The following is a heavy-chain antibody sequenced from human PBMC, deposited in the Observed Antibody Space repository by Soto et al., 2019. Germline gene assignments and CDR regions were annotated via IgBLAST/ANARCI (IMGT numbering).Heavy chain of an antibody. Sequence: GGSLRLSCAASGFTFSSYWMHWVRQAPGKGLGWVSRINRDGSSTSYADSVKGRFTISRDNAKNTLYLQMNSLRAEDTAVYYCAIRASYYDSSGYFDYWGQGTLVTVSS. CDR2: INRDGSST. CDR3: AIRASYYDSSGYFDY. D-gene: IGHD3-22*01. CDR1: GFTFSSYW. J-gene: IGHJ4*02. V-gene: IGHV3-74*01.